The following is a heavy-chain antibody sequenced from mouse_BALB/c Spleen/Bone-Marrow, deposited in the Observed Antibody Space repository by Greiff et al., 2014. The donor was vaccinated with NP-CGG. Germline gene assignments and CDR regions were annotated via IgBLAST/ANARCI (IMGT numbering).Heavy chain of an antibody. V-gene: IGHV5-6-3*01. J-gene: IGHJ3*01. D-gene: IGHD2-1*01. CDR3: SRGVHGHSWFAY. CDR2: INRNGGEI. Sequence: DVMLVESGGGLVQPGGSLKLSCAASGFTFSNYGLSWVRQTPDRRLEYVANINRNGGEIYYPDSVKGRFTISRDNARNTLNPQMSSLKSEDTAMYFCSRGVHGHSWFAYWGQGTLVTVSA. CDR1: GFTFSNYG.